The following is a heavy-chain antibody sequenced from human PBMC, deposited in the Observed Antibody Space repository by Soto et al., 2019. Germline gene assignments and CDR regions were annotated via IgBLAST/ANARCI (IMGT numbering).Heavy chain of an antibody. CDR1: GFTFNNYA. J-gene: IGHJ3*02. CDR2: ISASGGST. Sequence: SGGSLRLSCAASGFTFNNYAMNWVRQAPGKGLEWVSSISASGGSTYYADSVRGRFTISRDNSKNTLYLQTNSLRAEDTAVYYCAKARTRSDAHALDIWGQGTFVT. CDR3: AKARTRSDAHALDI. V-gene: IGHV3-23*01. D-gene: IGHD2-8*01.